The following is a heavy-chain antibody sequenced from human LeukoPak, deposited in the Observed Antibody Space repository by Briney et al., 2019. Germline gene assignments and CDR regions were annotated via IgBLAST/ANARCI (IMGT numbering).Heavy chain of an antibody. CDR1: GFTFSSYA. CDR3: ARDIYGGYAHDY. Sequence: GGSLRLSCAASGFTFSSYAMNWVRQAPGKGLEWVSSISGSSSYVYNADSVKGRFTISRDNAKKSLYLQMNSLRAEDTAVYYCARDIYGGYAHDYWGQGTLVTVSS. V-gene: IGHV3-21*01. CDR2: ISGSSSYV. J-gene: IGHJ4*02. D-gene: IGHD4-17*01.